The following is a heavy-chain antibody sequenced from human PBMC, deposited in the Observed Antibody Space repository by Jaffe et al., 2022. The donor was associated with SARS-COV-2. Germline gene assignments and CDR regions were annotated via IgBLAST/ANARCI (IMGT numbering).Heavy chain of an antibody. CDR1: GFTFSSYA. CDR2: ISGSGGST. J-gene: IGHJ5*02. Sequence: EVQLLESGGGLVQPGGSLRLSCAASGFTFSSYAMSWVRQAPGKGLEWVSAISGSGGSTYYADSVKGRFTISRDNSKNTLYLQMNSLRAEDTAVYYCAKDQSIAAAGTGGHWFDPWGQGTLVTVSS. V-gene: IGHV3-23*01. D-gene: IGHD6-13*01. CDR3: AKDQSIAAAGTGGHWFDP.